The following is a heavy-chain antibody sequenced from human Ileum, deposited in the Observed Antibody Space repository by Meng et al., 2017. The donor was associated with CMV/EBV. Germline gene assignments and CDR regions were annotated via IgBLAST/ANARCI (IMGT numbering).Heavy chain of an antibody. CDR3: ARESELLRFDH. CDR1: GDSVPTNKVA. V-gene: IGHV6-1*02. CDR2: TAYRSKWDY. D-gene: IGHD6-6*01. Sequence: QIQFQDEGPGLVKPSQTLSATCDISGDSVPTNKVAWNWIRQSPLRGLEWLGRTAYRSKWDYEYSVSVKSRITISPDTSKNQFSLQLRSVTPEDTAVYYCARESELLRFDHWGQGTLVTVSS. J-gene: IGHJ4*02.